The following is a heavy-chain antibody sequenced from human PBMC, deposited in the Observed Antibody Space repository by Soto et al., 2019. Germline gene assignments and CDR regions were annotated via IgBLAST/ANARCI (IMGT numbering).Heavy chain of an antibody. CDR2: ISGSGGST. CDR1: GFTFSSYA. V-gene: IGHV3-23*01. D-gene: IGHD2-15*01. Sequence: GGSLRLSCAASGFTFSSYAMSWVRQAPGKGLEWVSAISGSGGSTYYADSVKGRFTISRDNSKNTLYLQMNSLRAEDTAVYYFAKVSSGYCSGGSCSPRAFDIWGQGTMVTVSS. CDR3: AKVSSGYCSGGSCSPRAFDI. J-gene: IGHJ3*02.